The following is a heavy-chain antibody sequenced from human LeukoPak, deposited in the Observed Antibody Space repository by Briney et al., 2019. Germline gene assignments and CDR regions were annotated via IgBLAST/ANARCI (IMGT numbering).Heavy chain of an antibody. V-gene: IGHV7-4-1*02. CDR2: INTNTGKP. J-gene: IGHJ4*02. D-gene: IGHD2-2*01. Sequence: GASVKVSCKASGYTFTSYGISWVRQAPGQGLEWMGWINTNTGKPTYAQGSTGRFVFSLDSSVSTAYLQTNSLNAEGTAVYYCARAASLDYWGQGTLVTVSS. CDR1: GYTFTSYG. CDR3: ARAASLDY.